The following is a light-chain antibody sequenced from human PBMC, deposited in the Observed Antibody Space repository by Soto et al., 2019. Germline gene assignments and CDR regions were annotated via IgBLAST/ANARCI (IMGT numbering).Light chain of an antibody. J-gene: IGLJ2*01. V-gene: IGLV2-8*01. CDR2: EVS. CDR3: SSYAGATNLV. CDR1: SSDVGAYNS. Sequence: QSALTQPPSASGSPGQSVTISCTGTSSDVGAYNSVSWYQQYPGKAPKLLIYEVSKRPSGVPDRFSGSKSGNTASLTVSGLQAEDEADYYCSSYAGATNLVFGGGTKLTVL.